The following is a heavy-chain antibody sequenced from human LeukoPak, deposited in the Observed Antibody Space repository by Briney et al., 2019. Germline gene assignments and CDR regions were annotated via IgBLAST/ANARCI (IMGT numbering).Heavy chain of an antibody. CDR1: GYSFTNYW. CDR2: IYPGGSDA. Sequence: GESLKISFKGSGYSFTNYWIGWVRQMPGKGLEWMGTIYPGGSDAKYSPSFQGQVTISADKSISTAYLQWSSLGASDTAMYYCARHVSAAMYVHFDYWGQGTLVTVSS. D-gene: IGHD2-2*01. J-gene: IGHJ4*02. CDR3: ARHVSAAMYVHFDY. V-gene: IGHV5-51*01.